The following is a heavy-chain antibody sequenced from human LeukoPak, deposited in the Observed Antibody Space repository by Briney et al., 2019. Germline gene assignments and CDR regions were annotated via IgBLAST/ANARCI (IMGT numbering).Heavy chain of an antibody. V-gene: IGHV3-21*01. J-gene: IGHJ6*03. Sequence: GGSLRLSCAASGFTFSLYAMSWVRQAPGKGLEWVSSISTTSYIYYADSVEGRFTVSRDNAQNSLFLQMSSLRAEDTAVYYCARVVSAARSLPYYYYMDVWGKGTTVTVSS. CDR3: ARVVSAARSLPYYYYMDV. CDR1: GFTFSLYA. D-gene: IGHD6-6*01. CDR2: ISTTSYI.